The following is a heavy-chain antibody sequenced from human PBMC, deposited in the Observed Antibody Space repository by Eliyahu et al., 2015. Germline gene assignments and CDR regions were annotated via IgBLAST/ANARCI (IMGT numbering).Heavy chain of an antibody. J-gene: IGHJ3*02. CDR1: GFSFSSYV. CDR3: AKEGPLPSDTFDI. V-gene: IGHV3-30*02. CDR2: IQRDGGSK. D-gene: IGHD1-14*01. Sequence: VQLVESGGGVVQPGGSLRLSCVASGFSFSSYVMHWVRQAPGKGLEWVTFIQRDGGSKFYADSVKGRFTISRDNAKNTLYLQMKSLRVEDTAVYYCAKEGPLPSDTFDIWGQGTMVTVSS.